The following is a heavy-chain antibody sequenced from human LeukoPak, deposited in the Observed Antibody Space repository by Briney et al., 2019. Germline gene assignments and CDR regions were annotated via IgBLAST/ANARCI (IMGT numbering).Heavy chain of an antibody. CDR1: GGTLSSYA. CDR3: ARNPRVYCSSTSCYHYYYGMDV. J-gene: IGHJ6*04. CDR2: IIPIFGTA. V-gene: IGHV1-69*13. D-gene: IGHD2-2*01. Sequence: SVKVSCKASGGTLSSYAISWVRQAPGQGLEWMGGIIPIFGTANYAQKFQGRVTITADESTSTAYMELSSLRSEDTAVYYCARNPRVYCSSTSCYHYYYGMDVWGKGTTVTVSS.